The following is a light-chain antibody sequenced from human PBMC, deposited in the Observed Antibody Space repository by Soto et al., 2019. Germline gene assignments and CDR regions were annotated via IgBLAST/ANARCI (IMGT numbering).Light chain of an antibody. J-gene: IGKJ1*01. CDR3: QQSYSTPRT. V-gene: IGKV1-39*01. Sequence: DIQMTQSPSSLSVSVGDRVTITCRASQSVSTYLNWYQQRPGKAPKLLIYAASSLQSGVPSRFSGSGSGTDFTLTISSLQPDDVATYYCQQSYSTPRTFGQGTKVDIK. CDR1: QSVSTY. CDR2: AAS.